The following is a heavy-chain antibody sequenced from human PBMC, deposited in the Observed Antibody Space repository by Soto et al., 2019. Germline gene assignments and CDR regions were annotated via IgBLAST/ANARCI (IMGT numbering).Heavy chain of an antibody. V-gene: IGHV4-34*01. Sequence: SETLSLTCAVYGGSFSGYYWSWIRQPPGKGLEWIGTMYYSGRTYYNPSLKSRVTTSVDTSKNQFSLKLSAVTATDTAVYYCETHANPVTTAYFCCMDVWRQGPTVPVSS. CDR1: GGSFSGYY. D-gene: IGHD4-17*01. CDR3: ETHANPVTTAYFCCMDV. J-gene: IGHJ6*01. CDR2: MYYSGRT.